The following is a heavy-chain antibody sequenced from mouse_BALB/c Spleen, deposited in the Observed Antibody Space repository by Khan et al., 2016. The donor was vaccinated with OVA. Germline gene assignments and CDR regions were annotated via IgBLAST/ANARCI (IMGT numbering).Heavy chain of an antibody. CDR3: AVMGRYYYAMYY. CDR1: GFNIKDYY. J-gene: IGHJ4*01. V-gene: IGHV14-1*02. Sequence: EVQLQQSGAELVRPGALVKLSCKASGFNIKDYYMHWVKQRPAQGLEWIGWIDPENGNTIYDPKFQGKASITADTSSNPAYLQLSSLTAEDTAVYYCAVMGRYYYAMYYWGQGTSVTVSS. CDR2: IDPENGNT.